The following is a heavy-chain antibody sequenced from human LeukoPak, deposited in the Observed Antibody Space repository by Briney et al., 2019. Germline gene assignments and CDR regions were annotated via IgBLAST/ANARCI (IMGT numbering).Heavy chain of an antibody. J-gene: IGHJ4*02. CDR3: VRNEGEFDY. Sequence: GASVKVSCKASGGTFSSYAISWVRQPPGQGLEWMGGIIPILGTANYAQKFQGRVTITADESTSTAYMELSSLRSEDTAVYYCVRNEGEFDYWGQGTLVTVSS. CDR1: GGTFSSYA. V-gene: IGHV1-69*13. D-gene: IGHD3-16*01. CDR2: IIPILGTA.